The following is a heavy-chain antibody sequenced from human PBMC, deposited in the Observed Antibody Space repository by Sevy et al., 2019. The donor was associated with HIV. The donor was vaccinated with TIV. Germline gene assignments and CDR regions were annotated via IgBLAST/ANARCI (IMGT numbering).Heavy chain of an antibody. J-gene: IGHJ4*02. CDR1: GYTFTGYY. D-gene: IGHD3-10*01. Sequence: ASVKVSCKASGYTFTGYYIHWVRQAPGQGLEWMGWIIPSSGGTNYGQKFLGRVTMTRDTSISTACLELHRLTSDDTAVYYCSRSVYGSGTYLNDYWGQGTLVTVSS. CDR3: SRSVYGSGTYLNDY. V-gene: IGHV1-2*02. CDR2: IIPSSGGT.